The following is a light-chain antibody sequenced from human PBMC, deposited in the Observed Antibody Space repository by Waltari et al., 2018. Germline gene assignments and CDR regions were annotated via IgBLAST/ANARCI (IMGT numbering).Light chain of an antibody. CDR2: DIN. CDR3: CSYVGSNIYWV. J-gene: IGLJ3*02. Sequence: QSALTQPRPVSGSPGQSVTISCTGTSSDVGGYNYVSWYQKHPDKAPKPIIYDINKRPSGVPDRFSGSKSGNTASLTISGLQAEDEADYYCCSYVGSNIYWVFGGGTKLTVL. V-gene: IGLV2-11*01. CDR1: SSDVGGYNY.